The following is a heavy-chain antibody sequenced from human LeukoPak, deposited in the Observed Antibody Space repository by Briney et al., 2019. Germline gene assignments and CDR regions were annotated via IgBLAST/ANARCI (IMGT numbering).Heavy chain of an antibody. CDR3: ARDKAYYDSSGYYYLYYFDY. CDR1: GGTFSSYA. CDR2: IIPILGIA. J-gene: IGHJ4*02. D-gene: IGHD3-22*01. V-gene: IGHV1-69*04. Sequence: ASVKVSCKASGGTFSSYAISWVRQAPGQGLEWMGRIIPILGIANYAQKFQGRVTITADKSTSTAYMELSSLRAEDTAVYYCARDKAYYDSSGYYYLYYFDYWGQGTLVTVSS.